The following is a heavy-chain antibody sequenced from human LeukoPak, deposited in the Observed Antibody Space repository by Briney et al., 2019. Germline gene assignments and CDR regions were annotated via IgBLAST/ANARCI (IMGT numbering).Heavy chain of an antibody. CDR1: GGSISSSNW. Sequence: SETLSLTCAVSGGSISSSNWWSWVRQPPGKGLEWIGEIYHSGSTNYNRSLKSRVTVSVDKSKNQFSLKLSSVTAADTAVYYCARDLRAYGSGSYCFDYWGQGTLVTVSS. J-gene: IGHJ4*02. CDR2: IYHSGST. CDR3: ARDLRAYGSGSYCFDY. V-gene: IGHV4-4*02. D-gene: IGHD3-10*01.